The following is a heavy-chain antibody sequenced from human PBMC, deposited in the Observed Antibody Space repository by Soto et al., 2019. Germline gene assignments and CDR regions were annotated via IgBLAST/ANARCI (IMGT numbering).Heavy chain of an antibody. CDR1: GCAFHSSA. CDR2: IIPMSDSP. D-gene: IGHD1-1*01. J-gene: IGHJ4*02. CDR3: AFAPNWTYQLKRY. V-gene: IGHV1-69*06. Sequence: ASVKVSCKVSGCAFHSSALNWVRQAPGQGLEWIGGIIPMSDSPNYAQEFQGRVTIIADISTTTAYMEVRSLRSDDTAVYYCAFAPNWTYQLKRYGGQGTLVTVYS.